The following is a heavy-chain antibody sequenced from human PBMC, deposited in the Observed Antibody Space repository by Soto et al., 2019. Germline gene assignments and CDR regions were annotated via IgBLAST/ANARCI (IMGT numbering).Heavy chain of an antibody. V-gene: IGHV3-48*01. CDR2: ISSSSSTI. CDR3: AREVAVAGPKGIYYYMDV. J-gene: IGHJ6*03. D-gene: IGHD6-19*01. Sequence: PGGSLRLSCAASGFTFSSYSMNWVRQAPGKGLEWVSYISSSSSTIYYADSVKGRFTISRDNAKNSLYLQMNSLRAEDTAVYYCAREVAVAGPKGIYYYMDVWGKGTTVTVSS. CDR1: GFTFSSYS.